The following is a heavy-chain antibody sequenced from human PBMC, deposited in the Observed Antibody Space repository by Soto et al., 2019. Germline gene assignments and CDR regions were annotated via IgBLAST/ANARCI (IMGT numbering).Heavy chain of an antibody. CDR1: GYTFTSYD. Sequence: QVQLVQSGAEVKKPGASVKVSCKASGYTFTSYDINWVRQATGQGLEWMGWMNTNSGNTGYAQKFKGRVTMTRNTSISPADMELSSLRSEDTAVYYCARAPVLEYSSSTIDYWGQGTLVTVSS. D-gene: IGHD6-6*01. J-gene: IGHJ4*02. CDR2: MNTNSGNT. CDR3: ARAPVLEYSSSTIDY. V-gene: IGHV1-8*01.